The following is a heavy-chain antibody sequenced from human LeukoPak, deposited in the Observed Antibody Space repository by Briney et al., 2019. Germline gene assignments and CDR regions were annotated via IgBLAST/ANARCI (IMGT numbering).Heavy chain of an antibody. D-gene: IGHD2-15*01. V-gene: IGHV4-59*08. CDR2: ISYSGSP. J-gene: IGHJ4*02. Sequence: SETLSLTCSVSGDSIGTYYWSWIRQPPGKGLEWIWYISYSGSPYYNPSLKSRVTMSVDTSKNQFSLKLSSVTAADTAVYYCARRKGCSGGSCYGDTFDYWGQGTLVTVSS. CDR1: GDSIGTYY. CDR3: ARRKGCSGGSCYGDTFDY.